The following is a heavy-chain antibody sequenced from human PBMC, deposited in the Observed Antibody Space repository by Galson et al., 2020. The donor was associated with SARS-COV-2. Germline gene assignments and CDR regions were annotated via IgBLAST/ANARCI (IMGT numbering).Heavy chain of an antibody. Sequence: GESLKISCAASGFTFRSQGIHWVRQAPGKGLEWVAVISFDGSHKYYADSVKGRFTISRDNSKNTLFLEMNSLRGNDTAVYYCARCGRYSKVVSGGIDVWGRGTMVTVS. J-gene: IGHJ6*02. CDR3: ARCGRYSKVVSGGIDV. V-gene: IGHV3-30*03. CDR1: GFTFRSQG. CDR2: ISFDGSHK. D-gene: IGHD5-12*01.